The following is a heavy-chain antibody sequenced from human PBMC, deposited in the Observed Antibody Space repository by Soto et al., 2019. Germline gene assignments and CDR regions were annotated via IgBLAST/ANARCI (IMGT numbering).Heavy chain of an antibody. D-gene: IGHD2-21*02. CDR2: INAGNGNT. J-gene: IGHJ4*02. CDR3: ARAWVVVTAPDY. V-gene: IGHV1-3*01. CDR1: GYTFTSYA. Sequence: AASVKVSCKASGYTFTSYAMHWVRQAPGQRLEWMGWINAGNGNTKYSQKLQGRVTITRDTSASTAYMELSSLRSEDTAVYYCARAWVVVTAPDYWGQGTLVTVSS.